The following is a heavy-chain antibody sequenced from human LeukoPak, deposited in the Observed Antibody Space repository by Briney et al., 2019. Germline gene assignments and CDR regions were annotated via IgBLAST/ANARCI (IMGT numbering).Heavy chain of an antibody. D-gene: IGHD3-22*01. Sequence: PGGSLRLSCAASGFTFSSYWMSWVRQAPGKGLEWVANIKQDGSEKYYVDSVKGRFTISRDNAKNSLYLQMNSLRAEDTAVYYCARDPIRLYDSRDYWGQGTLVTVSS. CDR2: IKQDGSEK. CDR3: ARDPIRLYDSRDY. CDR1: GFTFSSYW. J-gene: IGHJ4*02. V-gene: IGHV3-7*01.